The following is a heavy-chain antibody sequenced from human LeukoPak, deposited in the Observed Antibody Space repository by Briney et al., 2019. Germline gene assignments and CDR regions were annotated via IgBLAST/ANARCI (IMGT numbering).Heavy chain of an antibody. D-gene: IGHD2-2*01. J-gene: IGHJ4*02. CDR2: IWYDGSNK. CDR3: ARDLLGYCSSTSCLLFDY. Sequence: GGSLRLSCAASGFTFSSYGMHWVRQAPGKGLEWVAVIWYDGSNKYYADSVKGRFTISRDNSKNTLYLQMDSLRAEDTAVYYCARDLLGYCSSTSCLLFDYWGQGTLVTVSS. V-gene: IGHV3-33*01. CDR1: GFTFSSYG.